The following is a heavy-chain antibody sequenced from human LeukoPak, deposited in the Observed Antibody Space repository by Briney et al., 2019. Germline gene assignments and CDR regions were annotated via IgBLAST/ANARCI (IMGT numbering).Heavy chain of an antibody. CDR1: GFTFSSYW. Sequence: GGSLRLSCAASGFTFSSYWMHWVRQAPGKGLVWVSRINSDGSSTSYADSVKGRFTISRDNAKNTLYLQMNSLRAEDTAVYYCARDSPTYVLLWFGEFFNWGQGTLVTVSS. CDR3: ARDSPTYVLLWFGEFFN. V-gene: IGHV3-74*01. CDR2: INSDGSST. D-gene: IGHD3-10*01. J-gene: IGHJ4*02.